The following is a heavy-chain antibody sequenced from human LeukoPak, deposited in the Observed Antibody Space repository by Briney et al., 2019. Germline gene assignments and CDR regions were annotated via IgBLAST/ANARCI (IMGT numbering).Heavy chain of an antibody. CDR3: ARGAVAVTDAFDI. V-gene: IGHV1-8*01. D-gene: IGHD6-19*01. CDR1: GYTFTSYD. J-gene: IGHJ3*02. CDR2: VNPNSGNT. Sequence: ASVKVSCKASGYTFTSYDINWVRQATGQGLEWMGWVNPNSGNTGYAQKFQGRVTMTRNTSISTAYMELSSLRSEDTAVYYCARGAVAVTDAFDIWGQGTMVTVSS.